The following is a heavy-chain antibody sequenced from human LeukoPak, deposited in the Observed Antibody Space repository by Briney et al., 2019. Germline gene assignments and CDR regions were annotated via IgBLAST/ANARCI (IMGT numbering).Heavy chain of an antibody. CDR3: ARGRIAKIVVVHSFSYGMDV. D-gene: IGHD3-22*01. V-gene: IGHV4-34*01. J-gene: IGHJ6*02. Sequence: SETLSLTRTVFGGSFTDYFWTWIRHSPGKGLEWIGEINDYTGDSKYNPSLNSRVSISPERSKNQLSLELRYVTAADTAVYYCARGRIAKIVVVHSFSYGMDVWGQGTTVTVSS. CDR2: INDYTGDS. CDR1: GGSFTDYF.